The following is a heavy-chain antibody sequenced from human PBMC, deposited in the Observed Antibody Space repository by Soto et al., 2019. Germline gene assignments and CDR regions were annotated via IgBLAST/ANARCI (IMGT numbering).Heavy chain of an antibody. CDR2: IYYSGST. Sequence: SETLSLTCTVSGGSISSSSYYWGWIRQPPGKGLEWIGSIYYSGSTYYNPSLKSRVTISVDTSKNQFSLKLSSVTAADTAVYYCARMGLYCSSTSCYAFDIWGQGTMVTVSS. CDR1: GGSISSSSYY. V-gene: IGHV4-39*07. CDR3: ARMGLYCSSTSCYAFDI. D-gene: IGHD2-2*01. J-gene: IGHJ3*02.